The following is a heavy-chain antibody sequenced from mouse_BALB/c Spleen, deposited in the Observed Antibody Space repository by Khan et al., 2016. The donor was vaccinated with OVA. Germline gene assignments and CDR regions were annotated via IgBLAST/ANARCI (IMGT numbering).Heavy chain of an antibody. Sequence: QVQLQQSGAELARPGPSLSFSCKPSGSPFPTSWFRWENQGLGRGLEGFGAFFPGVGEPRYTKKFKGKATLTADNSSSTAYMQLSSLASEDSAIYYCARGRYGNWYFDVWGAGTTVTVSS. CDR1: GSPFPTSW. D-gene: IGHD2-1*01. J-gene: IGHJ1*01. CDR3: ARGRYGNWYFDV. CDR2: FFPGVGEP. V-gene: IGHV1-87*01.